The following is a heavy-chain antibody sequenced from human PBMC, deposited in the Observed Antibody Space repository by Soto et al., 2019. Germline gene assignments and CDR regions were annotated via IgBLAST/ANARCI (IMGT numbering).Heavy chain of an antibody. CDR3: ARDGSTSWYSYDYHGMDV. CDR2: INLDGSEK. D-gene: IGHD5-18*01. Sequence: EVQLVESGGGLVQPGGSLRLSCAASGFTFRTYWLLWVRQVPGNGLEWVANINLDGSEKNYVDSVKGRFTITRDNARNSLYLQMSSLRAEDTALYYCARDGSTSWYSYDYHGMDVWGQGTTVTVSS. J-gene: IGHJ6*02. V-gene: IGHV3-7*03. CDR1: GFTFRTYW.